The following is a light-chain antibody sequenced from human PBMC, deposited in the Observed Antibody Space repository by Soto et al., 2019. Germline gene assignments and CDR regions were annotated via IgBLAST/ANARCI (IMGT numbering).Light chain of an antibody. Sequence: QTVVPQASSFSVSPGGTVTLTCGLISGSVSTANNPNWYQQTPGLAPRTLIYSTSTRSSGVPDRFSGSILGNKAALTITGAQADDESDYYCALFMGNGISVFGTGTKLTVL. J-gene: IGLJ1*01. V-gene: IGLV8-61*01. CDR3: ALFMGNGISV. CDR2: STS. CDR1: SGSVSTANN.